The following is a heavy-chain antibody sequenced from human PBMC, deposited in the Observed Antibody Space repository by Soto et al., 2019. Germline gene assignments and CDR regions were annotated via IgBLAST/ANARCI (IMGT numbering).Heavy chain of an antibody. CDR2: IYWDDDK. CDR3: AHRRGLGYYYYYRMDV. J-gene: IGHJ6*02. Sequence: QITLKESGPTLVKPTQTLTLTCTFSGFSLSTSGVGVGWIRQPPGKALEWLALIYWDDDKRYSPSLKSRLPIPKDPSKNQLVLTRTNMDPVDTATYSCAHRRGLGYYYYYRMDVWGQGTTVTVSS. V-gene: IGHV2-5*02. D-gene: IGHD3-16*01. CDR1: GFSLSTSGVG.